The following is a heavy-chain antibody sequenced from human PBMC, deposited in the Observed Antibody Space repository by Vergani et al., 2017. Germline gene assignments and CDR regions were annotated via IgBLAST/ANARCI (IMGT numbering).Heavy chain of an antibody. CDR3: ARDMAGYSYGYRWVDP. V-gene: IGHV4-59*01. Sequence: QVQLQESGPGLVKPSETLSLTCTVSGGSISSYYWSWIRQAPGKGREWIGYIYYSGCTNYNPSLKSRVTISVDTSKNQFSLKLSSVTAADTAVYYCARDMAGYSYGYRWVDPWGQGTLVTVSS. D-gene: IGHD5-18*01. J-gene: IGHJ5*02. CDR2: IYYSGCT. CDR1: GGSISSYY.